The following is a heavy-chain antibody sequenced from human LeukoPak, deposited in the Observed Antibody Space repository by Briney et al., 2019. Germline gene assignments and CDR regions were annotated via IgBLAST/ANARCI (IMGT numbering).Heavy chain of an antibody. CDR3: AREDYDSSGYYVDY. D-gene: IGHD3-22*01. J-gene: IGHJ4*02. V-gene: IGHV3-74*01. CDR2: INRDGSST. Sequence: GGSLTLSCAASGFTFSSYWMHWLRQAPGKGLVWVSRINRDGSSTSYADSVKGRFIISRDNAKNTLYLQMNSLRAEDTAVYYCAREDYDSSGYYVDYWGQGTLVTVSS. CDR1: GFTFSSYW.